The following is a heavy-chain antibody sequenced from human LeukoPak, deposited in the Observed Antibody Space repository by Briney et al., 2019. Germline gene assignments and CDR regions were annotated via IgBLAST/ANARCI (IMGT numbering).Heavy chain of an antibody. D-gene: IGHD3-10*01. Sequence: GGSLRLSCAASGFTFSSYEMNWVRQAPGKGLEWVSYISSSGSTIYYADSVKGRFTISRDNAKNSLYLQMKSLRAEDTAVYYCARDWKVRGVIIPFDYWGQGTLVTVSS. V-gene: IGHV3-48*03. J-gene: IGHJ4*02. CDR3: ARDWKVRGVIIPFDY. CDR2: ISSSGSTI. CDR1: GFTFSSYE.